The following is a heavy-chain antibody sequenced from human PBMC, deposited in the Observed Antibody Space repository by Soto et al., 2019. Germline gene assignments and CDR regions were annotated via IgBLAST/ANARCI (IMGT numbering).Heavy chain of an antibody. CDR1: GYAFTTHG. J-gene: IGHJ4*02. Sequence: QVHLVQSGAEVKKPGASVKVSCKGSGYAFTTHGITWVRQAPGQGLAWMGWISAHNGNTNYAQKLQGRVTVTRDTSATTAYRELRSLRSGDTAVYYCARGRYGDYWGQGALVTVSS. CDR2: ISAHNGNT. D-gene: IGHD1-1*01. V-gene: IGHV1-18*01. CDR3: ARGRYGDY.